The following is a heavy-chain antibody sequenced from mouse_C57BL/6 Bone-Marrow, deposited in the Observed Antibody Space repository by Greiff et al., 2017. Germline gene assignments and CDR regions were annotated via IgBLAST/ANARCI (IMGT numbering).Heavy chain of an antibody. CDR2: ISSGGSYT. D-gene: IGHD2-5*01. CDR1: GFTFSSYG. V-gene: IGHV5-6*01. Sequence: EVQGVESGGDLVKPGGSLTLSCAASGFTFSSYGMSWVRQTPDKRLEWVATISSGGSYTYYPDSVKGRFTISRDNAKHTLYLQMSSLKSEDTAMYYCAMRGLYSNYEYYYDMDYWGQGTSVTVSS. CDR3: AMRGLYSNYEYYYDMDY. J-gene: IGHJ4*01.